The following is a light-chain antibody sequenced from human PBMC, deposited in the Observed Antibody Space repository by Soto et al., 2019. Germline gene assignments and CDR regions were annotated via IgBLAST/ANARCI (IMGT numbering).Light chain of an antibody. Sequence: EIVMTQSPATLCLSPGERATLSCRASQSISGKLAWYQHRPGQAPRLLIYDASIRATGIPARFSGSGSGTDFTLTISRLEPEDFAVYYCQQYGSSPRTFGQGTKVEIK. CDR3: QQYGSSPRT. CDR2: DAS. V-gene: IGKV3-20*01. J-gene: IGKJ1*01. CDR1: QSISGK.